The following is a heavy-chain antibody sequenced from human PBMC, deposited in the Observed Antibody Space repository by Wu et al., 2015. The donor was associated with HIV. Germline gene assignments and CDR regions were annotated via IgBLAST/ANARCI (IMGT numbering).Heavy chain of an antibody. D-gene: IGHD1-1*01. V-gene: IGHV1-69*11. CDR1: GGSFNNYA. Sequence: QVQLVQSGAEVKKPGSSVKVSCKASGGSFNNYAINWVRQAPGEGLEWMGRITPLLGRPIYAQRFQDRVTITADESTNTVYMELSSLKSEDTAVYYCAKTNRISTNGIHFYHYYGMDVWGQGTTITVSS. CDR2: ITPLLGRP. J-gene: IGHJ6*02. CDR3: AKTNRISTNGIHFYHYYGMDV.